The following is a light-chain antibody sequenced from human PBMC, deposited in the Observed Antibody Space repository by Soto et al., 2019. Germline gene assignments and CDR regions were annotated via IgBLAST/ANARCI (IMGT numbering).Light chain of an antibody. J-gene: IGKJ1*01. CDR3: QQYHSLPAK. Sequence: DIQMTQSPSTLSASVGDRVTITCRASQTINSWLAWYQQRPGKAPELLIHKASILHSGVPSRFSGSQSGTEFTLTINSLQPDDFATYFCQQYHSLPAKFGQGTKVESK. CDR2: KAS. V-gene: IGKV1-5*03. CDR1: QTINSW.